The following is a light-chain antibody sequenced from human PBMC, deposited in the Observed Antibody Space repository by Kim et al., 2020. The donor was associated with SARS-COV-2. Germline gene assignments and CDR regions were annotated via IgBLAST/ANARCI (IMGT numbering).Light chain of an antibody. J-gene: IGKJ4*01. CDR1: QSISSY. V-gene: IGKV3-11*01. CDR2: GAY. CDR3: LQRSDWPLT. Sequence: EIVLTQSPAPLSLSPGDTATLSCRASQSISSYLAWYQQKPGQAPSLLIYGAYNRATGVPARFSGSRSGTDFTLTIKSLEPEDFAVYYCLQRSDWPLTFGGGTKVDIK.